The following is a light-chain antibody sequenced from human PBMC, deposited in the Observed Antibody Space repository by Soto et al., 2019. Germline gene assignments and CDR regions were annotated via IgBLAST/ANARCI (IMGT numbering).Light chain of an antibody. CDR3: SSYTSSSSYV. Sequence: QSALTQPASVSGSPGQSLTISCTGTSSDVGGYNYVSWYQQHPGKAPRLIIYEVSSRPSGVSNRFSGSKSRNTASLTISGLQAEDEAHYYCSSYTSSSSYVFGTGTNGTVL. V-gene: IGLV2-14*01. CDR2: EVS. CDR1: SSDVGGYNY. J-gene: IGLJ1*01.